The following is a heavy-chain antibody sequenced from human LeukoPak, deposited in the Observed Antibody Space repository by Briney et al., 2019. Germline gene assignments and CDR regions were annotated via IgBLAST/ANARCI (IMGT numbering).Heavy chain of an antibody. D-gene: IGHD2-2*01. V-gene: IGHV3-23*01. CDR3: AKNIRDQLLCGFNY. Sequence: GGSLRLSCAASGFTFAASAMSWVRQAQGKGLEWVAVITGGGESTYYADSVKGRFTISRDNSKQTLCLQVTCLRAEDTAVYFCAKNIRDQLLCGFNYWGQGIVVTVSS. CDR2: ITGGGEST. J-gene: IGHJ4*02. CDR1: GFTFAASA.